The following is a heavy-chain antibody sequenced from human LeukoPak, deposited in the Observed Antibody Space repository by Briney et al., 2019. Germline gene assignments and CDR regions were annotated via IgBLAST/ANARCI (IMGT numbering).Heavy chain of an antibody. Sequence: PSETLSLTCAVYGGSFSGYYWSWIRQPPGKGLEWIGEINHSGSTNYNPSLKSRVTISVDTSKNQFSLKLSSVTAADTAVYYCARAGYSYGYGYYFDYWGQGTLVTVSS. V-gene: IGHV4-34*01. J-gene: IGHJ4*02. CDR3: ARAGYSYGYGYYFDY. CDR1: GGSFSGYY. D-gene: IGHD5-18*01. CDR2: INHSGST.